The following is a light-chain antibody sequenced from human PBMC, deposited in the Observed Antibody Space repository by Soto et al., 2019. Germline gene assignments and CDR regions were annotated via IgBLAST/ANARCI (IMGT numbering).Light chain of an antibody. Sequence: QSALNQPASVSGSPGQSITISCTGTNSDVGSYNLVSWYQQHPGKAPKLMIYEVSKRPSGVSNRFSGSKSGNTASLTISGLQAEDEADYYCCSYAGSSTNYVFGTGTKVTVL. J-gene: IGLJ1*01. CDR2: EVS. CDR1: NSDVGSYNL. V-gene: IGLV2-23*02. CDR3: CSYAGSSTNYV.